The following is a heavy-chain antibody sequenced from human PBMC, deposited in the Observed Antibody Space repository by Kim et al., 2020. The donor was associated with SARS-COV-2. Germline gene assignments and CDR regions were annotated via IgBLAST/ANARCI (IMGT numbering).Heavy chain of an antibody. Sequence: GGSLRLSCAASGFTFDDYAMHWVRQAPGKGLEWVSGISWNSGSIGYADSVKGRFTISRDNAKNSLYLQMNSLRAEDTALYYCAKAGVRGQWLVKYTLSFDYWGQGTLVTVSS. CDR3: AKAGVRGQWLVKYTLSFDY. V-gene: IGHV3-9*01. J-gene: IGHJ4*02. D-gene: IGHD6-19*01. CDR2: ISWNSGSI. CDR1: GFTFDDYA.